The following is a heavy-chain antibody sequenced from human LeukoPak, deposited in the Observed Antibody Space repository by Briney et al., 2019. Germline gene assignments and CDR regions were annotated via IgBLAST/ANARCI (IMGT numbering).Heavy chain of an antibody. CDR3: ARRLGSASTGFDY. Sequence: SETLSLTCTVSGGSISSYYWSWIRQPPGKGLEWIGSIHYSGSTTYNSSLKSPVTISVDTSKNQFSLKPSSVTAADTAVYYCARRLGSASTGFDYWGQGTLVTVSS. CDR1: GGSISSYY. J-gene: IGHJ4*02. D-gene: IGHD2-2*01. CDR2: IHYSGST. V-gene: IGHV4-59*08.